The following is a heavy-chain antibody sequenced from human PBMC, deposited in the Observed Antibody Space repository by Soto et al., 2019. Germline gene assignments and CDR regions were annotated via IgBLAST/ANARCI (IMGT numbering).Heavy chain of an antibody. Sequence: SETLSLTCSVSGGSISSYYWSWIRQPPGKGLEWIGYIYYSGSTNYNPSLKSRVTISVDTSKNQFSLKLSSVTAADTAVYYCARALQRSSSSWYDYWGQGTLVTVSS. CDR3: ARALQRSSSSWYDY. J-gene: IGHJ4*02. D-gene: IGHD6-13*01. CDR1: GGSISSYY. V-gene: IGHV4-59*01. CDR2: IYYSGST.